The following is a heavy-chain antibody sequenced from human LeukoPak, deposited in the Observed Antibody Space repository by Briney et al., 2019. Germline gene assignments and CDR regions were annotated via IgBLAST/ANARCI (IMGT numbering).Heavy chain of an antibody. J-gene: IGHJ4*02. CDR1: GYTFTGYY. V-gene: IGHV1-2*02. D-gene: IGHD2-15*01. CDR3: AREWVVLAAAIFY. CDR2: INPKSGDT. Sequence: ASVKVSCKASGYTFTGYYMHWVRQAPGQGLEWMGWINPKSGDTSYAQKFQGRVTMTRDTSISTAYMELSRLRSDDTAVYYCAREWVVLAAAIFYWGQGTLVTVSS.